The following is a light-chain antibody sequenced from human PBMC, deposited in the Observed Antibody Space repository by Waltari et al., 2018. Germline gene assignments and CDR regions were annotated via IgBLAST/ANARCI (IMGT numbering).Light chain of an antibody. J-gene: IGKJ4*01. CDR3: MQSTQLPLT. CDR1: QTLMESDGKTY. Sequence: DIVMTQTPLSLSVTPGQPASISCKSSQTLMESDGKTYLHWYLQKPGQPPQLLLYEGSNRLSGVPDRFSGSGAWTDFTLKISRVEVEEVRVYCCMQSTQLPLTFGGGTKMEIK. CDR2: EGS. V-gene: IGKV2D-29*01.